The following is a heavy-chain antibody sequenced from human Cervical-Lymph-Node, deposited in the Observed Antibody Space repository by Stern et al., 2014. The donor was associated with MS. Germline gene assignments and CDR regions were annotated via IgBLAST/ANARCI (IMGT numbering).Heavy chain of an antibody. CDR3: VGGLYPDY. CDR1: GFTFRSYS. D-gene: IGHD3-16*01. Sequence: VQLVQSGGGLVQPGGSLRLSCAASGFTFRSYSMNWVRQGLGKGLEWVSSITSRSSYIYYADSVKGRFTISRDNAKNSLYLQMNNLRAEDTAVYYCVGGLYPDYWGRGTLVTVSS. CDR2: ITSRSSYI. V-gene: IGHV3-21*01. J-gene: IGHJ4*02.